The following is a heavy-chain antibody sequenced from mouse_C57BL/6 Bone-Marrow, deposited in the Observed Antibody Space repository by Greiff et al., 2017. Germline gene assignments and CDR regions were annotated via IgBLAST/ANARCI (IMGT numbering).Heavy chain of an antibody. CDR2: INYDGSST. CDR1: GFTFSDYY. CDR3: ARDGSSLDYAMDY. V-gene: IGHV5-16*01. Sequence: EVKLVESEGGLVQPGSSMKLSCTASGFTFSDYYMAWVRQVPEKGLEWVANINYDGSSTYYLDSLKSRFIISRDNATNTLYLQMSSLKSEDTATYYCARDGSSLDYAMDYWGQGTSVTVSS. D-gene: IGHD1-1*01. J-gene: IGHJ4*01.